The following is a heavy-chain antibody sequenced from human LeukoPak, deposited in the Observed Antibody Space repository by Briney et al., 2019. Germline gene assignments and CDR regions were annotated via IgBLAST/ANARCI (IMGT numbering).Heavy chain of an antibody. CDR1: GFTFSSYA. V-gene: IGHV3-23*01. CDR3: ARDYSSSWYIQRLDY. D-gene: IGHD6-13*01. CDR2: ISGSGDST. J-gene: IGHJ4*02. Sequence: GGSLRLSCAASGFTFSSYAMSWVRQAPGKGMEWVSAISGSGDSTYYVDSVKGRFTISRDNSKNTLYLQMNSLRAEDTAVYYCARDYSSSWYIQRLDYWGQGTLVTVSS.